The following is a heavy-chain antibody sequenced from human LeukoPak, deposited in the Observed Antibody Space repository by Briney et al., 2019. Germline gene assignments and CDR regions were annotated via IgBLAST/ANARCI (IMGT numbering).Heavy chain of an antibody. CDR3: AKRITVVARDAFDF. CDR1: GFTFSTYA. D-gene: IGHD1-14*01. CDR2: ISGSGGST. V-gene: IGHV3-23*01. J-gene: IGHJ3*01. Sequence: GGSLRLSCAASGFTFSTYAMSWVRQAPGKGLEWVSSISGSGGSTFYADSVKGRFTISRDNSKNTLYLQMNSLRAEDTAVYYCAKRITVVARDAFDFWGQGTMVTVSS.